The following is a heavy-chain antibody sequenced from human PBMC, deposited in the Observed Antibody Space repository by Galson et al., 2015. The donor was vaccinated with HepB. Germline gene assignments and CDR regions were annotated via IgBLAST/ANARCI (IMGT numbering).Heavy chain of an antibody. CDR2: INHSGST. D-gene: IGHD3-22*01. CDR3: ARAQRRYYDSSGYYVGYYYYYGMDV. CDR1: GFTFSSYA. V-gene: IGHV4-34*01. J-gene: IGHJ6*02. Sequence: LRLSCAASGFTFSSYAMSWIRQPPGKGLEWIGEINHSGSTNYNPSLKSRVTISVDTSKNQFSLKLSSVTAADTAVYYCARAQRRYYDSSGYYVGYYYYYGMDVWGQGTTVTVSS.